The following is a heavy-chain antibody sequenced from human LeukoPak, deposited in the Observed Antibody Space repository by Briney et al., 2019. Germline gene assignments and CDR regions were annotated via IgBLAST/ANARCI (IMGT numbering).Heavy chain of an antibody. J-gene: IGHJ4*02. CDR1: GFTFSSYA. D-gene: IGHD3-22*01. CDR3: AKVNYYYDSSGYCY. CDR2: IGGSGGST. V-gene: IGHV3-23*01. Sequence: GGSLRLSCAASGFTFSSYAMSWVRQAPGKGLEWVSAIGGSGGSTYYADSVKGRFTISRDNSKNTLYLQMNSLRAEDTAVYYCAKVNYYYDSSGYCYWGQGTLVTVSS.